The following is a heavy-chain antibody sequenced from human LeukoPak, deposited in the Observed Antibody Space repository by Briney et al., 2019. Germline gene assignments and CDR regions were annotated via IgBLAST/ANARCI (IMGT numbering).Heavy chain of an antibody. CDR1: GYTFNNYG. D-gene: IGHD2-8*01. V-gene: IGHV1-18*01. CDR3: ARPANLYYASDAFDL. J-gene: IGHJ3*01. Sequence: ASVKVSCKASGYTFNNYGISWVRQASGQGLEWMGWISAYNGNTNYAQKFQNRLTLRTDTSTSTAYMELRSLRSDDTAVYYCARPANLYYASDAFDLWGQGTMVTVSS. CDR2: ISAYNGNT.